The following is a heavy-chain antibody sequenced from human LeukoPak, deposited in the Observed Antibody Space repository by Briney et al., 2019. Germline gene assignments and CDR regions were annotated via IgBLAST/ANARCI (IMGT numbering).Heavy chain of an antibody. V-gene: IGHV1-46*01. CDR2: INPSGGST. CDR3: ARAGDIHYMDV. Sequence: ASVKVSCKASGYTFTSYYMHWVRQAPGQGLEWMGIINPSGGSTSYAQKFQGRVTMTRDMSTSTVYMELSSLRSEDTPVYYCARAGDIHYMDVWGKGTTVTVSS. J-gene: IGHJ6*03. CDR1: GYTFTSYY. D-gene: IGHD2-15*01.